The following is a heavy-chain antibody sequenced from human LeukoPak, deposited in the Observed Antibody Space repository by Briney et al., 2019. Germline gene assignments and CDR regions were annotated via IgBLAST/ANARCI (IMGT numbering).Heavy chain of an antibody. V-gene: IGHV3-48*02. J-gene: IGHJ4*02. CDR3: ARDALGGITMVQGLFYVSGSYYKEIDY. CDR1: GFTFSSYS. Sequence: GGSLRLSCAASGFTFSSYSMNWVRQAPGKGLEWVSYISSSSSTIYYADSVKGRFTISRDNAKNSLYLQMNSLRDEDTAVYYCARDALGGITMVQGLFYVSGSYYKEIDYWGQGTLVTVSS. CDR2: ISSSSSTI. D-gene: IGHD3-10*01.